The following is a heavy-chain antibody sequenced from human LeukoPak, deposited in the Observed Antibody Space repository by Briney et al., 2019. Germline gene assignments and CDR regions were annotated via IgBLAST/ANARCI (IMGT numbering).Heavy chain of an antibody. D-gene: IGHD2-2*01. J-gene: IGHJ6*03. CDR3: AAGVPAARLYYYYYMDV. V-gene: IGHV1-69*05. CDR2: IIPIFATA. Sequence: SVKVSCKTSGGTFSSYGISWVRQAPGQGLEWMGGIIPIFATANYAQKFQGRVTITTDESTSTAYMELSSLRSEDTAVYYCAAGVPAARLYYYYYMDVWGKGTTVTVSS. CDR1: GGTFSSYG.